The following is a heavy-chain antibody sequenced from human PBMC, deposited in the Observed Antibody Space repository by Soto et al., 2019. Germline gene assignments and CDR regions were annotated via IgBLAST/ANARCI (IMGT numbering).Heavy chain of an antibody. Sequence: GGSLRLSFAGSGFTFSNYAMSWVRQAPGKGLEGVSAISSAVNTYYADSVKGRFTMSRDNSKNTLSLQMNSLRAEDTAVYYFGKQVRDGTSSPYYFDYCGQRPLVTVSS. D-gene: IGHD1-1*01. J-gene: IGHJ4*02. CDR1: GFTFSNYA. CDR2: ISSAVNT. CDR3: GKQVRDGTSSPYYFDY. V-gene: IGHV3-23*01.